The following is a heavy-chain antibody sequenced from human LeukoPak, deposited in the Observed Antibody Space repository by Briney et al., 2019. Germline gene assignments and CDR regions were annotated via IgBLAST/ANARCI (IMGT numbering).Heavy chain of an antibody. J-gene: IGHJ3*02. V-gene: IGHV4-4*07. D-gene: IGHD4-17*01. Sequence: PSETLSLTCTVSGGSISSYYWSWIRQPAGKGLEWIGRIYTSGSTNYNPSLKSRVTMSVDTSKNQFSLKLSSVTAADTAVYYCARVLDYGDYEYAFDIWGQGTMVTVSS. CDR1: GGSISSYY. CDR3: ARVLDYGDYEYAFDI. CDR2: IYTSGST.